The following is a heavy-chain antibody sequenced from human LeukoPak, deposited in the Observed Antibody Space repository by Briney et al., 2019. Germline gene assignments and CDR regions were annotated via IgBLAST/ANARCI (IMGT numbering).Heavy chain of an antibody. CDR1: GYIFTSYD. V-gene: IGHV1-46*01. J-gene: IGHJ5*02. D-gene: IGHD3-3*01. CDR2: INPSGGGT. CDR3: ARDFYYDFWSGPRRNWFDP. Sequence: ASVKISCKTSGYIFTSYDMHWVRQAPGQGLERMGMINPSGGGTIYAQKFQGRVTMTRDMSTTTVYMELSSLRSEDTAVYYCARDFYYDFWSGPRRNWFDPWGQGTLVTVSS.